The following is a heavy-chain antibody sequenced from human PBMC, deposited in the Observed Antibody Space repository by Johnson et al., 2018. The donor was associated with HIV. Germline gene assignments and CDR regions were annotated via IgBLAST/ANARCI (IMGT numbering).Heavy chain of an antibody. CDR1: GFTFSNYA. CDR3: ARAVRDYYDSSGYYYSFAFDI. J-gene: IGHJ3*02. V-gene: IGHV3-23*04. Sequence: VQLVESGGGLVQPGGSLRLSCAASGFTFSNYAMSWVRQAPGRGLEWVSSISGSGRSTYYADSVKGRFTISRDNSKNTLYLQMNSLRAEDTAGYYCARAVRDYYDSSGYYYSFAFDIWGQGTMVTVSS. CDR2: ISGSGRST. D-gene: IGHD3-22*01.